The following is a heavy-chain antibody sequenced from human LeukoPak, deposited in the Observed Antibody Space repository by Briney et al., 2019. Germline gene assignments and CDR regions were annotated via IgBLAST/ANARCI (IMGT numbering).Heavy chain of an antibody. Sequence: GGSLRLSCAASGFTFSSYWMHWVRQAPGKGLVWVSRINTDGSSTSYADSVKGRFTISRDNAKNTLYLQMNSLRAEDTALYYCAKDAGYSSGWLDYWGQGTLVTVSS. CDR1: GFTFSSYW. CDR3: AKDAGYSSGWLDY. D-gene: IGHD6-19*01. J-gene: IGHJ4*02. V-gene: IGHV3-74*01. CDR2: INTDGSST.